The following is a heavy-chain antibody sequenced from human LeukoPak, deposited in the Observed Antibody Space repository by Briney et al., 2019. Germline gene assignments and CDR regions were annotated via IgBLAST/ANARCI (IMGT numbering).Heavy chain of an antibody. CDR2: ISYDGSNK. D-gene: IGHD2-15*01. CDR3: AKGPAYCSGGSCYSSPLNY. V-gene: IGHV3-30*18. CDR1: GSTFSSYG. J-gene: IGHJ4*02. Sequence: PGGSLRLSCAASGSTFSSYGMHWVRQAPGKGLEWVAVISYDGSNKYYADSVKGRFTISRDNSKNTLYLQMNSLRAEDTAVYYCAKGPAYCSGGSCYSSPLNYWGQGTLVTVSS.